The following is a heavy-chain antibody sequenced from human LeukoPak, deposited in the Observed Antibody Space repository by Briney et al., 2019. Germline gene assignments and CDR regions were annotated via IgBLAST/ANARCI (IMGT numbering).Heavy chain of an antibody. Sequence: PGGSLRLSCAASGVTFNTYWMSWVRQAPGKGLEWVSGIIGGAGGTYYADSVKGRFTISRDNAKNTLYLQMNSLRAEDTAVYYCAELGITMIGGVWGKGTTVTISS. CDR3: AELGITMIGGV. V-gene: IGHV3-23*01. CDR1: GVTFNTYW. CDR2: IIGGAGGT. D-gene: IGHD3-10*02. J-gene: IGHJ6*04.